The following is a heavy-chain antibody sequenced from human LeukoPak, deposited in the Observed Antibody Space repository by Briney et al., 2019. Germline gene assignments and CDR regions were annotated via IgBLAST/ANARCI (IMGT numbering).Heavy chain of an antibody. CDR3: ARRLGSASTGFDY. J-gene: IGHJ4*02. CDR1: GGSISSYY. Sequence: SETLSFTCTVSGGSISSYYWSWLRQPPGKGLEWIGSIHYSGSTTYNPSLKSPVTISVDTSKNQFSLKLSSVTAADTAVYYCARRLGSASTGFDYWGQGTLVTVSS. V-gene: IGHV4-59*08. CDR2: IHYSGST. D-gene: IGHD2-2*01.